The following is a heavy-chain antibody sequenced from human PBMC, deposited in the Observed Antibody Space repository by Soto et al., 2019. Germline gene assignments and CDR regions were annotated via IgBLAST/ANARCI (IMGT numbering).Heavy chain of an antibody. V-gene: IGHV3-64D*08. J-gene: IGHJ4*02. Sequence: GGSLRLSCSPSGFIFENFAMHWLRQAPGRGLEYVSSISGNGGATHHADSVRGRFTISRDNSKSILFLQMSSLRPEDTAFYYCVKDYGRNWNYVFDFWGQGTLVTVSS. D-gene: IGHD1-7*01. CDR1: GFIFENFA. CDR2: ISGNGGAT. CDR3: VKDYGRNWNYVFDF.